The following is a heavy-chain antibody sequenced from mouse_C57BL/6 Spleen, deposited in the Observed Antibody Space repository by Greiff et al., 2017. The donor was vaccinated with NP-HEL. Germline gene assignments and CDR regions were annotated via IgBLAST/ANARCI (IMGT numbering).Heavy chain of an antibody. D-gene: IGHD2-3*01. V-gene: IGHV5-9-1*02. J-gene: IGHJ2*01. CDR2: ISSGGDYI. CDR1: GFTFSSYA. CDR3: TRGRDDGYYFDY. Sequence: DVHLVESGEGLVKPGGSLKLSCAASGFTFSSYAMSWVRQTPEKRLEWVAYISSGGDYIYYADTVKGRFTISRDNARNTLYLQMSSLKSEDTAMYYCTRGRDDGYYFDYWGQGTTLTVSS.